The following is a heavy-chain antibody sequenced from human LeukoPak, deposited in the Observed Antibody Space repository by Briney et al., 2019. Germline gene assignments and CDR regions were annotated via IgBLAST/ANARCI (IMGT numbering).Heavy chain of an antibody. Sequence: PGGSLRLSCAASGFTFSSYWMHWVRQAPGKGLVWVSRINSDGSSTSYADSVKGRFTISRDNAKNTLYLQMNSLRAEDTAVYYCVRALSYGGEFDYWGQGTLVTVSS. J-gene: IGHJ4*02. V-gene: IGHV3-74*01. CDR3: VRALSYGGEFDY. CDR2: INSDGSST. CDR1: GFTFSSYW. D-gene: IGHD4-23*01.